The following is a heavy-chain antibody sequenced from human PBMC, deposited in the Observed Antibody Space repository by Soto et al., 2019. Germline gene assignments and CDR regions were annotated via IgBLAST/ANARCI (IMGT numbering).Heavy chain of an antibody. D-gene: IGHD4-4*01. CDR3: ARDNFGNYDWYFDL. V-gene: IGHV4-59*01. CDR1: GGSISSYY. Sequence: QVQLQESGPGLVKPSETLSLTCTVSGGSISSYYWSWIRQPPGKGLEWIGYIYYSGSTNYNPSLKSRVTISVDTSKNQFSLKLSSVTAADTAVYYCARDNFGNYDWYFDLWGRGTPVTVSS. CDR2: IYYSGST. J-gene: IGHJ2*01.